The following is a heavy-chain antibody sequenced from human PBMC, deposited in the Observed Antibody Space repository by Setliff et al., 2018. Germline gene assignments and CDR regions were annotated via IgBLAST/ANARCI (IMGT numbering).Heavy chain of an antibody. D-gene: IGHD3-22*01. CDR2: INTDGSST. CDR1: GFTFSSYW. Sequence: GGSLRLSCAASGFTFSSYWMHWVRQAPGKGLVWVSRINTDGSSTSYADSVKGRFTISRDNAKNTLYLQMNSLRAEDTAVYYCARVWYDSSGYPDYWGQGTLVTVS. CDR3: ARVWYDSSGYPDY. V-gene: IGHV3-74*01. J-gene: IGHJ4*02.